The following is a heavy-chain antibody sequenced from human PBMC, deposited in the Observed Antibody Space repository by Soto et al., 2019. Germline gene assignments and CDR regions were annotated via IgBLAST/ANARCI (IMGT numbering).Heavy chain of an antibody. V-gene: IGHV1-18*01. CDR2: ISAHNGNT. CDR3: ARGRDGGY. Sequence: QVHLVQSGAEVKKPGASVKVSCKGSGYAFTTYGITWVRQAPGQGLEGMGWISAHNGNTNYAQKLQGRVTVTRDTSTSTAYMELRSLRSDDTAVYYCARGRDGGYWGQGALVTVSS. J-gene: IGHJ4*02. D-gene: IGHD3-10*01. CDR1: GYAFTTYG.